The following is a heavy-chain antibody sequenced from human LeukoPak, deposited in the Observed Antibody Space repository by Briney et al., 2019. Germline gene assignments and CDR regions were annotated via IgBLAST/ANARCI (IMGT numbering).Heavy chain of an antibody. D-gene: IGHD3-22*01. J-gene: IGHJ6*02. V-gene: IGHV1-18*01. CDR1: GYTFTSYG. CDR2: ISAYNGNT. Sequence: GASVKVSCKASGYTFTSYGISWVRQAPGQGLEWMGWISAYNGNTNYAQKLQGRVTMTTDTSTSTAYMELRSLRSDDTAVYYCARVPVFYYDSGGYPSYYYYGMDVWGQGTTVTVSS. CDR3: ARVPVFYYDSGGYPSYYYYGMDV.